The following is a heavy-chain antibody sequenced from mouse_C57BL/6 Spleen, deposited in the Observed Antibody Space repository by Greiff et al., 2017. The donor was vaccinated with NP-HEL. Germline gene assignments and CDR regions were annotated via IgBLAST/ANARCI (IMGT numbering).Heavy chain of an antibody. D-gene: IGHD1-1*01. CDR1: GFTFSDYG. V-gene: IGHV5-17*01. CDR3: ARSSDGSSFSFAY. CDR2: ISSGSSTI. Sequence: DVQLVESGGGLVKPGGSLKLSCAASGFTFSDYGMHWVRQAPEKGLEWVAYISSGSSTIYYADTVKGRFTISRDNAKNTLFLQMTSLRSEDTAMYYCARSSDGSSFSFAYWGQGTLVTVSA. J-gene: IGHJ3*01.